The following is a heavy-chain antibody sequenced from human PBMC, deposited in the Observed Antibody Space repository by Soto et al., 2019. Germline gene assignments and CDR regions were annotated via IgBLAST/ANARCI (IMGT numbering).Heavy chain of an antibody. CDR1: GDSVSSNSAA. CDR2: TYYRSKWYN. V-gene: IGHV6-1*01. D-gene: IGHD3-9*01. Sequence: QSQTLSLPCAISGDSVSSNSAAWNWIRQSPSRGLEWLGRTYYRSKWYNDYAVSVKSRITINPDTSKNQFSLQLNSVTPEDTAVYYCARGGDDILTGYYYYYGMDVWGQGTTVTVSS. J-gene: IGHJ6*02. CDR3: ARGGDDILTGYYYYYGMDV.